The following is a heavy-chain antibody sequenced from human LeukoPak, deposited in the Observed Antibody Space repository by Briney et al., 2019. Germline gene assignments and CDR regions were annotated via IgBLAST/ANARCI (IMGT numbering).Heavy chain of an antibody. CDR2: INPNSGGT. Sequence: ASVKVSCKASGYTFTGYYMHWVRQAPGQGLEWMGWINPNSGGTNYAQKFQGWVTMTRDTSISTAYMKLSRLRSEDTAVYYCARDGSIAAVGSVDPWGQGTLVTVSS. V-gene: IGHV1-2*04. CDR3: ARDGSIAAVGSVDP. J-gene: IGHJ5*02. D-gene: IGHD6-13*01. CDR1: GYTFTGYY.